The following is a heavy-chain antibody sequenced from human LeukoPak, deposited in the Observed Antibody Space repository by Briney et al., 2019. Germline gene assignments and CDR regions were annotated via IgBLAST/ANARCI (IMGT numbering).Heavy chain of an antibody. D-gene: IGHD1-26*01. Sequence: GASVKVSCKASGYTFTGYYMHWVRQAPGQGLEWMGWINPNSGGTNYAQKFQGRVTMTRDTSISTAYMELSRLRSDDTAVYYCARDPRIVGGGTGFDYWGQGTLVTVSS. V-gene: IGHV1-2*02. J-gene: IGHJ4*02. CDR1: GYTFTGYY. CDR2: INPNSGGT. CDR3: ARDPRIVGGGTGFDY.